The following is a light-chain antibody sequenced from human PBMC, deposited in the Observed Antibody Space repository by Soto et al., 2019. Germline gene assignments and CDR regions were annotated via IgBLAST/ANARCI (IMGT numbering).Light chain of an antibody. CDR1: QSVSIN. Sequence: EIVMTQSPATLSVSPGERATLSCRASQSVSINLAWYQQKPGQAPRLLIYGASNRATGIPARFSGSGSGTEFTLTISGLQSEDFAVYYCQQYNNWARTFGGGSKVEIK. CDR2: GAS. J-gene: IGKJ4*01. CDR3: QQYNNWART. V-gene: IGKV3-15*01.